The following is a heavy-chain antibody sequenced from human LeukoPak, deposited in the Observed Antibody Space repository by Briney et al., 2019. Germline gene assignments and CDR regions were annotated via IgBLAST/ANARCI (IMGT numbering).Heavy chain of an antibody. CDR3: ARRYCSSTSCYGDWYFDL. CDR2: IYYSVST. Sequence: PSETLSLTCTVSGGSISSGDYYWRWSRQPPGKGREWIGYIYYSVSTYYNPSLKSRVSISVDTSKNQFSLKLSSVTAADTAVYYCARRYCSSTSCYGDWYFDLWGRGTLVTVSS. D-gene: IGHD2-2*01. V-gene: IGHV4-30-4*01. J-gene: IGHJ2*01. CDR1: GGSISSGDYY.